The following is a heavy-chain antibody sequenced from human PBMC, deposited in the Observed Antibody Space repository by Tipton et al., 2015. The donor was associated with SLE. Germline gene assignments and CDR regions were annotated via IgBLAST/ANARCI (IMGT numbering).Heavy chain of an antibody. V-gene: IGHV4-61*02. D-gene: IGHD5-18*01. J-gene: IGHJ3*02. CDR1: GDSISSGSYY. Sequence: TLSLTCTVSGDSISSGSYYWSWIRQPAGKGLEWIGRIYTSGSTNYNPSPKSRVTISIDTSKNQASLKLSSVTAADTAVYYCAGDRGGGVTLPGAFDIWGQGTMVTVSS. CDR2: IYTSGST. CDR3: AGDRGGGVTLPGAFDI.